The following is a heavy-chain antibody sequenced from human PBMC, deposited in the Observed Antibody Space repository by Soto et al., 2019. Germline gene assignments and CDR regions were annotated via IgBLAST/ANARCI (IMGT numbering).Heavy chain of an antibody. CDR1: GFTFSSYA. Sequence: GGSLRLSCAASGFTFSSYAMIWVRQAPGKGLEWVSAISGSGGSTYYADSVKGRFTISRDNSKNTLYLQMNSLRAEDTAVYYCAKDRSSGDAFDIWGQGTMVTVSS. CDR2: ISGSGGST. CDR3: AKDRSSGDAFDI. V-gene: IGHV3-23*01. D-gene: IGHD6-19*01. J-gene: IGHJ3*02.